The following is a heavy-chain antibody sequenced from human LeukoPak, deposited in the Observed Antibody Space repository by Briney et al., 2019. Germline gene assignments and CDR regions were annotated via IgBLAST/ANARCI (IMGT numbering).Heavy chain of an antibody. D-gene: IGHD2-21*02. CDR3: TTDPRGLAYCGGDRKAPYYYYYYYMDV. CDR1: GFTFSNAW. V-gene: IGHV3-15*01. Sequence: GGSLRLSCAASGFTFSNAWMSWVRQAPGKGLEWVGRIKSKTDGGTTDYAAPVKGRFTISRDDSKNTLYLQMNSLKTEDTAVYYCTTDPRGLAYCGGDRKAPYYYYYYYMDVWGKGTTVTVSS. CDR2: IKSKTDGGTT. J-gene: IGHJ6*03.